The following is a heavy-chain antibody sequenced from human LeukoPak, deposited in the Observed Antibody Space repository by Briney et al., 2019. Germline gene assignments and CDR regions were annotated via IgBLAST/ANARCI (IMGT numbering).Heavy chain of an antibody. V-gene: IGHV4-39*07. CDR3: ARGMTSPDFDY. CDR2: INHSGST. Sequence: SETLSLTCTVSGGSISSSSYYWGWIRQPPGKGLEWIGEINHSGSTNYNPSLKSRVTISVDTSKNQFSLKLSSVTAADTAVYYCARGMTSPDFDYWGQGTLVTVSS. J-gene: IGHJ4*02. CDR1: GGSISSSSYY. D-gene: IGHD2-21*02.